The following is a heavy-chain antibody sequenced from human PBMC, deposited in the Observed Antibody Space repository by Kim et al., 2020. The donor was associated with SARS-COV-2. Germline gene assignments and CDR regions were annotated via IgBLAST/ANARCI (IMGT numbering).Heavy chain of an antibody. D-gene: IGHD3-16*01. V-gene: IGHV3-7*03. Sequence: GGSLRLSCAASGFTFSSYWMSWVRQAPGKGLEWVANIKQDGSEKYYVDSVKGRFTISRDNAKNSLYLQMNSLRAEDTAVYYCARGRSSWARSLAPDHFDYWGQGTLVTVSS. CDR3: ARGRSSWARSLAPDHFDY. CDR1: GFTFSSYW. J-gene: IGHJ4*02. CDR2: IKQDGSEK.